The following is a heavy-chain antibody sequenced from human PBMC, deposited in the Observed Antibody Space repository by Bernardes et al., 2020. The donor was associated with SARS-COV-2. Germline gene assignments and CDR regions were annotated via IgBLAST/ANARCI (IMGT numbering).Heavy chain of an antibody. CDR3: AKDGYPYYYGSGSYSDI. CDR1: GFTFSSYA. J-gene: IGHJ3*02. CDR2: ISGSGGST. D-gene: IGHD3-10*01. V-gene: IGHV3-23*01. Sequence: GGSLRLSCAASGFTFSSYAMSWVRQAPGKGLEWVSAISGSGGSTYYADSVKGRFTISRDNSKNTLYLQMNSLRAEDTAVYYCAKDGYPYYYGSGSYSDIWGQGTMVTVSS.